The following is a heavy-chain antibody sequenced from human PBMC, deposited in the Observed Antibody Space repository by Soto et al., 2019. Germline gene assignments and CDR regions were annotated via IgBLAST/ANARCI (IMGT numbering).Heavy chain of an antibody. V-gene: IGHV4-34*01. D-gene: IGHD1-26*01. CDR3: ATDSATSYFGMDV. CDR1: GGSFTGNY. Sequence: SLTCAVYGGSFTGNYRSWIRQPPGKGLEWIGEVSDSGSTNFNPSLKSRVTISVDTPKKQFTLKLTSVTAADTAVYYCATDSATSYFGMDVWGHGTTVTVSS. CDR2: VSDSGST. J-gene: IGHJ6*02.